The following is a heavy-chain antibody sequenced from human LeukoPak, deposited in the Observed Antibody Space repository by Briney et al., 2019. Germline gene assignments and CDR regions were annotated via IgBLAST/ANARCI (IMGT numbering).Heavy chain of an antibody. CDR3: ARERRGDDAFDI. D-gene: IGHD3-16*01. CDR2: ISTNGGRT. CDR1: GFTFSSYA. V-gene: IGHV3-64*01. J-gene: IGHJ3*02. Sequence: PGGSLRLSCAASGFTFSSYAMHWVRQAPGKGLEYVSTISTNGGRTYYANSVKGRFTISRDNSKNTVYPQMGSLRAEDMAVYYCARERRGDDAFDIWGQGTMVTVSS.